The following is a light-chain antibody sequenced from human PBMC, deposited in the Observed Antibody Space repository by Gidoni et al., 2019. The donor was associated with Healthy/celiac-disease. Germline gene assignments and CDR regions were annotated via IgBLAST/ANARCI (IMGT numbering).Light chain of an antibody. CDR3: SSYTSSSRV. CDR1: SSDVGGYNY. Sequence: QSALPQPASVSGSPGKSITISCTGPSSDVGGYNYVSWYQKHPGKAPKLMIYDVSNRPSGVSKRFSGSKSGNTASLTISGLQAEDEADYYCSSYTSSSRVFGGGTKLTVL. V-gene: IGLV2-14*03. J-gene: IGLJ3*02. CDR2: DVS.